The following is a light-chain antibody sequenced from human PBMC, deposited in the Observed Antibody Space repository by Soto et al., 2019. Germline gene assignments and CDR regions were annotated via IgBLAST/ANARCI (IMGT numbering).Light chain of an antibody. J-gene: IGKJ1*01. CDR2: GAS. CDR3: HQYGDSWT. V-gene: IGKV3-20*01. CDR1: QSVSSSY. Sequence: EIVLTQSPGTLSLSPGERATLSCRASQSVSSSYLAWYQQKPGQAPRLLIYGASSRATGIPDRFSGTGSGRDFTLSISRLEPDDFAVYYCHQYGDSWTFDKGTKVEI.